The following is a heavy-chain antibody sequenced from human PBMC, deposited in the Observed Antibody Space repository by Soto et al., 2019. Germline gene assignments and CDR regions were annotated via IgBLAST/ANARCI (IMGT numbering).Heavy chain of an antibody. CDR1: GFTFSNNA. CDR3: AKGDTIGSHDGLDI. D-gene: IGHD1-26*01. Sequence: EVQLLESGGGLVQPGGSLRLSCVASGFTFSNNAMDWVRQAPGKGPEWVSVIGVRGDITYYADSVKGRFTISRDNSKKTVFLQMNSLRAEDTAVYYCAKGDTIGSHDGLDIWGQGTMVTVSS. J-gene: IGHJ3*02. V-gene: IGHV3-23*01. CDR2: IGVRGDIT.